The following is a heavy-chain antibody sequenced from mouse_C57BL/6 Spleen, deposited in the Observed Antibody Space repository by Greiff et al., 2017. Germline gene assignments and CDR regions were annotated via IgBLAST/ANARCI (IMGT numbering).Heavy chain of an antibody. D-gene: IGHD1-1*01. CDR2: INPSTGGT. V-gene: IGHV1-42*01. Sequence: EVQLQQSGPELVKPGASVKISCKASGYSFTGYYMNWVKQSPEKSLEWIGEINPSTGGTTYNQKFKAKATLTVDKSSSTAYMQLKSLTSEDSAVXYCASPSTVVAPPAWFAYWGQGTLVTVSA. J-gene: IGHJ3*01. CDR3: ASPSTVVAPPAWFAY. CDR1: GYSFTGYY.